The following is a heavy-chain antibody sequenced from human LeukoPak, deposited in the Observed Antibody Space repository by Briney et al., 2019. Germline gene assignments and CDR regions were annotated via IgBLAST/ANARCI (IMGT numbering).Heavy chain of an antibody. CDR1: GFTFSSYG. J-gene: IGHJ4*02. V-gene: IGHV3-33*01. Sequence: GGSLRLSCAASGFTFSSYGMHWVRQAPGKGLEWVAVIWYDGSNKYYADSVKGRFTISRDNSKNTLYLQMNSLRAEDTAVYYCARGPGGYSYGFDYWGQGTLVTVSS. CDR2: IWYDGSNK. D-gene: IGHD5-18*01. CDR3: ARGPGGYSYGFDY.